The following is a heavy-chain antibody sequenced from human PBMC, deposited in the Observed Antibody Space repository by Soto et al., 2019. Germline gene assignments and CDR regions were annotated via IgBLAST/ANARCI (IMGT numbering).Heavy chain of an antibody. V-gene: IGHV4-59*08. CDR2: IYYSGST. Sequence: PSETLSLTCTVSGGSISSYYWSWIRQPPGKGLEWIGYIYYSGSTNCNPSLKSRVTISVDTSKNQFSLKLSSVTAADTAVYYCARRYGYSFVYWGQGTLVTVSS. J-gene: IGHJ4*02. CDR1: GGSISSYY. D-gene: IGHD1-1*01. CDR3: ARRYGYSFVY.